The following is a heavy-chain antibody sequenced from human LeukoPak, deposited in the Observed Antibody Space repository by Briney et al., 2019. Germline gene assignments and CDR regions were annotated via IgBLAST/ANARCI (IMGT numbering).Heavy chain of an antibody. CDR2: ISGSGGST. D-gene: IGHD3-10*01. Sequence: GSLRLSCVASGFTFSSYAMSWVRQAPGKGLEWVSAISGSGGSTYYADSVKGRFTISRDNSKNTLYLQMNSLRVEDTAVYYCAKDPSGSYYGMDVWGQGTTVTVYS. V-gene: IGHV3-23*01. CDR1: GFTFSSYA. J-gene: IGHJ6*02. CDR3: AKDPSGSYYGMDV.